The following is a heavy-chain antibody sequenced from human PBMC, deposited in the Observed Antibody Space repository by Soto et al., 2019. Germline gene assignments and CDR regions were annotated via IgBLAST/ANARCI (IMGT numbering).Heavy chain of an antibody. D-gene: IGHD6-13*01. J-gene: IGHJ6*01. CDR3: ARHGIAATGTRSYYYYYGMDV. CDR1: GYTFTGYY. CDR2: INPNSGGT. V-gene: IGHV1-2*02. Sequence: QVQLVQSGAEVKKPGASVKVSCKASGYTFTGYYMHWVRQAPGQGLEWMGWINPNSGGTNYAQKFQGRVTMTRDTSISTAYMELIRLRSDDTAVYYCARHGIAATGTRSYYYYYGMDVWGQGTTETVSS.